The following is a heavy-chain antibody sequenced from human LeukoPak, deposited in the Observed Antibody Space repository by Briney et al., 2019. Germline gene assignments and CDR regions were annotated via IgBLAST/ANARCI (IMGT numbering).Heavy chain of an antibody. Sequence: PGGSLRLSCAGSGFSFSNYWMAWVRQAPGKGLEWVANIKQDGSEKYYVDSVKGRFTISRDNAKKSLYLQMNSLRAEDTAVYFCARVLVLQRLWYYFDYWGQGTLVTVSS. D-gene: IGHD6-25*01. CDR1: GFSFSNYW. V-gene: IGHV3-7*01. J-gene: IGHJ4*02. CDR2: IKQDGSEK. CDR3: ARVLVLQRLWYYFDY.